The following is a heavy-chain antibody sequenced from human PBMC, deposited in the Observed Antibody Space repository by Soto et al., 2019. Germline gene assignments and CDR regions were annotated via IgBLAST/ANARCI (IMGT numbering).Heavy chain of an antibody. CDR3: ARDLPTMDV. CDR2: IRAYNGNT. V-gene: IGHV1-18*01. J-gene: IGHJ6*02. Sequence: QVQLVQSGAEVKKPGASVKVSCKASGYTFTSYGISWVRQAPGQGLEWMGWIRAYNGNTNYAQKLQAKVTTTPDTSASTAYMELRSVRSDNTAVYYCARDLPTMDVWGQGTTVTVSS. CDR1: GYTFTSYG.